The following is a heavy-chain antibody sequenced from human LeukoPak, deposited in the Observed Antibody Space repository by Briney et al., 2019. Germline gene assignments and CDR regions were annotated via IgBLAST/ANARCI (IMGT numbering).Heavy chain of an antibody. Sequence: ASVKVSYKPSGYTLTDYYMLWVRQAPGQRLEWMGWIKPNSGGTDYAQKSQARVTMTRDTSISTAYMELSRLRSDDAAVYYCARDVEVIVAPGGDAFDIWGQGTMVTVSS. V-gene: IGHV1-2*02. D-gene: IGHD5-12*01. CDR2: IKPNSGGT. CDR3: ARDVEVIVAPGGDAFDI. CDR1: GYTLTDYY. J-gene: IGHJ3*02.